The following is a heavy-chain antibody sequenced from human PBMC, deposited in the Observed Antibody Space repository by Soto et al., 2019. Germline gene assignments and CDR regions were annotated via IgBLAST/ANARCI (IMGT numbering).Heavy chain of an antibody. D-gene: IGHD1-26*01. CDR2: INPKTAAT. Sequence: QVQLMQSGAEVKKSGASVKVSCKPSGYSFSDYFIQWVRQATGQGLEWVAWINPKTAATNYAKKFQGRVSLTWDTSSTTAYMDLTRLRPDDTTVYYCAKIKWGLNYYNGMDVWGQGTTVSVSS. CDR1: GYSFSDYF. V-gene: IGHV1-2*02. J-gene: IGHJ6*02. CDR3: AKIKWGLNYYNGMDV.